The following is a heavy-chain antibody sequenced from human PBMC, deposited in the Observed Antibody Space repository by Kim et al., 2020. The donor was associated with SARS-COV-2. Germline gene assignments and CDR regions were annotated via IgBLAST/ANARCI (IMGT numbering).Heavy chain of an antibody. CDR1: GFTFSSYS. J-gene: IGHJ4*02. D-gene: IGHD2-2*01. Sequence: GGSLRLSCAASGFTFSSYSMNWVRQAPGKGLEWVSYISSSSSTIYYADSVKGRFTISRDNAKNSLYLQMNSLRAEDTAVYYCARAVPAAKFFSRTAHFDYWGQGTLVTVSS. CDR2: ISSSSSTI. V-gene: IGHV3-48*04. CDR3: ARAVPAAKFFSRTAHFDY.